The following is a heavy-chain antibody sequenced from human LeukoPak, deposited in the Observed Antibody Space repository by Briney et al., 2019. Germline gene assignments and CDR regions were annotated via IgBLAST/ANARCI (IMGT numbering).Heavy chain of an antibody. CDR2: ISSSSSYI. J-gene: IGHJ4*02. D-gene: IGHD3-10*01. V-gene: IGHV3-21*04. CDR1: GFTFSSYS. CDR3: ARAGFGEFGDFDY. Sequence: GGSLRLSCAASGFTFSSYSKNWVRQAPGKGLEWVSSISSSSSYIYYADSVKGRFTISRDNAKNSLYLQMNSLRAEDTAMYYCARAGFGEFGDFDYWGQGTLVTVSS.